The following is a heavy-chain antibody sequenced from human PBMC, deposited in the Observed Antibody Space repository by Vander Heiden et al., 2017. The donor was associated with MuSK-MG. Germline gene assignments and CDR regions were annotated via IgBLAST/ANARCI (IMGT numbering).Heavy chain of an antibody. V-gene: IGHV3-23*01. J-gene: IGHJ6*03. CDR1: GFTFSSYA. Sequence: EVQLLESGGGLVQPGGSLRLSCAASGFTFSSYAMSWFRQAPGKGLDWVSAISGSGGSTYYADAVKGRFTISRDNAKNTLYLQMKRLRAEDTAVYYFAKLRSAVGYYMDVWGKGTTVTVSS. D-gene: IGHD6-13*01. CDR2: ISGSGGST. CDR3: AKLRSAVGYYMDV.